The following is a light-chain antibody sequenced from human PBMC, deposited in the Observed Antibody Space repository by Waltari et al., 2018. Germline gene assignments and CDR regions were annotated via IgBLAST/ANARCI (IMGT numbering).Light chain of an antibody. V-gene: IGKV1-9*01. CDR2: DAS. CDR3: QQYNRFSP. J-gene: IGKJ1*01. CDR1: QGISNF. Sequence: DIQMTQSPSSLSASVGDRVTIPCRASQGISNFLAWYQQKPGKAPKVLIYDASTLQSGVPSRFSGSGSGTEFTLTIDSLQPDDFATYYCQQYNRFSPFGQGTNVEVK.